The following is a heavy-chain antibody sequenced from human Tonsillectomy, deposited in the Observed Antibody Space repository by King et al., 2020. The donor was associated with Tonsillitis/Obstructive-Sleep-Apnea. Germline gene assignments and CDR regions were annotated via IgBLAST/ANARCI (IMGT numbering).Heavy chain of an antibody. CDR2: MSGNGGST. J-gene: IGHJ4*02. CDR1: GFSFSVFA. Sequence: VQLVESGGGLVQPGGSLRLSCTASGFSFSVFAMNWVRQPPGKVLEWVSSMSGNGGSTYYADSVRGRFTISRDNSKNKVYLQMNSLRADDTAVYYCARDHIVVITADRRAAGYWGQGALVTVSS. D-gene: IGHD2-21*02. V-gene: IGHV3-23*04. CDR3: ARDHIVVITADRRAAGY.